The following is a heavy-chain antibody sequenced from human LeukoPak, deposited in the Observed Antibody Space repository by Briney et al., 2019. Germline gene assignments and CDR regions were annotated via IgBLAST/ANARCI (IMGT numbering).Heavy chain of an antibody. V-gene: IGHV2-70*11. CDR2: IDVSDDK. CDR3: ARLSLSTSVYYYYYYGLDV. CDR1: GSSLSTSAMC. D-gene: IGHD6-6*01. J-gene: IGHJ6*02. Sequence: SGPTLVNPTQTLTLTCTFSGSSLSTSAMCVSWIRQPPGKALEWLARIDVSDDKYYSTSLKTRLTISKDPYRNPVVLIMTNMDPVDTATYSCARLSLSTSVYYYYYYGLDVWGQGTTVTVSS.